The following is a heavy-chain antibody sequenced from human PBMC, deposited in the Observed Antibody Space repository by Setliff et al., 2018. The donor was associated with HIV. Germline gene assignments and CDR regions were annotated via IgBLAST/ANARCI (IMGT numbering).Heavy chain of an antibody. J-gene: IGHJ1*01. V-gene: IGHV3-30*04. CDR3: GNKGGQV. CDR2: LWRDEVGE. Sequence: PGGSLGLSCTTSGFIFGDYAMTWVRQAPGKGLECVSHLWRDEVGEYNADSVKGRFSISRDSSRHTVSLQMSSLRVEDTAMYYCGNKGGQVWGPGTQVTVSS. CDR1: GFIFGDYA. D-gene: IGHD3-16*01.